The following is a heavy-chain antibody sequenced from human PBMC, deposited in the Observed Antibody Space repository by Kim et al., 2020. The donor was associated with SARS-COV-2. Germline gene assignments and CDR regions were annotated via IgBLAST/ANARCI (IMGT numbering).Heavy chain of an antibody. V-gene: IGHV3-23*01. J-gene: IGHJ6*02. D-gene: IGHD2-15*01. CDR3: AKSYVRSSVVAGLYGMDV. Sequence: RFTNSRDNSKNTLYLQMNSLRAEDTAVYYCAKSYVRSSVVAGLYGMDVWGQGTTVTVSS.